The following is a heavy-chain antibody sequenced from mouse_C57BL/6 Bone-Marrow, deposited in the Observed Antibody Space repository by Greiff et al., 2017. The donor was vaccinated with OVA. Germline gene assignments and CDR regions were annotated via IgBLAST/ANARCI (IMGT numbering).Heavy chain of an antibody. CDR1: GFTFSDYG. Sequence: EVKVVESGGGLVKPGGSLKLSCAASGFTFSDYGMHWVRQAPEKGLEWVAYISSGSSTIYYADTVKGRFTISRDNAKNTLFLQMTSLRSEDTAMYYCAKGGGSGLCWYFDVWGTETTGTVSS. CDR2: ISSGSSTI. V-gene: IGHV5-17*01. D-gene: IGHD1-1*01. CDR3: AKGGGSGLCWYFDV. J-gene: IGHJ1*03.